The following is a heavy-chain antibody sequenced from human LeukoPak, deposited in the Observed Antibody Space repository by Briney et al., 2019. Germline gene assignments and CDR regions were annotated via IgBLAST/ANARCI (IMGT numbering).Heavy chain of an antibody. CDR2: ISSGSGTI. J-gene: IGHJ4*02. CDR1: GFTFNIYS. CDR3: ARHDYGGNSGDY. V-gene: IGHV3-48*02. Sequence: PGGSLKLSCAASGFTFNIYSMSWVRQAPGKGLEWFSYISSGSGTIYYADSVKGRFTISRDNAKNSLYLQMNSLRDEDTAVYYCARHDYGGNSGDYWGQGTLVTVSS. D-gene: IGHD4-23*01.